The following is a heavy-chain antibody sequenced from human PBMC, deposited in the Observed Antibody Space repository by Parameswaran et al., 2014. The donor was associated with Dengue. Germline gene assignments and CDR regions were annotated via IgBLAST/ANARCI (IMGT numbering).Heavy chain of an antibody. J-gene: IGHJ5*02. CDR1: GFTFSSYA. V-gene: IGHV3-23*01. CDR2: IGGSGGFT. Sequence: GSLRLSCAASGFTFSSYAMSWVRQAPGKGLEWVAGIGGSGGFTYYADSVKGRFTISRDNSKNTLYLQMNSLRAEDTAIYFCAKDDTIAVAGWLDPWGQGTLVTVS. D-gene: IGHD6-19*01. CDR3: AKDDTIAVAGWLDP.